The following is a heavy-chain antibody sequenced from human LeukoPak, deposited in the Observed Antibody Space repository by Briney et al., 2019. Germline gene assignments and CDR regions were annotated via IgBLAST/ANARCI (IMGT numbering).Heavy chain of an antibody. CDR3: ANEYSKGDI. J-gene: IGHJ3*02. CDR2: ISGSGGST. CDR1: GFTFSSNA. Sequence: GGSLRLSCAASGFTFSSNAMSWVRQAPGKGLEWASAISGSGGSTYYADSVKGRFTISRDNSKNTLYLRMNSLRAEDAAVYYCANEYSKGDIWGQGTMVTVSS. D-gene: IGHD4-11*01. V-gene: IGHV3-23*01.